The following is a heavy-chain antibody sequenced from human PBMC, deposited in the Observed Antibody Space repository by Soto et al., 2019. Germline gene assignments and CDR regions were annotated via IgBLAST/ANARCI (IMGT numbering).Heavy chain of an antibody. V-gene: IGHV1-18*01. CDR2: ISAYNGNT. D-gene: IGHD5-12*01. Sequence: ASVKVSCKASGYTFTSYGISWVRQAPGQGLEWMGWISAYNGNTNYAQKLQGRVTMTTDTSASTAYMELRSLRSDDAAVYYCGSEQREHSGYDSNWFDPWGKGSLVTVSS. CDR1: GYTFTSYG. CDR3: GSEQREHSGYDSNWFDP. J-gene: IGHJ5*02.